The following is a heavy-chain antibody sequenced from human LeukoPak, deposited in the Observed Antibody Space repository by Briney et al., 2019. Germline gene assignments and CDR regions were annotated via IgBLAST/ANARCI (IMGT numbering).Heavy chain of an antibody. CDR1: GFTFSSYA. CDR3: AKVISLVPAAMYFDY. D-gene: IGHD2-2*01. V-gene: IGHV3-23*01. Sequence: GGSLRLSCAASGFTFSSYAMSWVRQAPGKGLEWVSAISGSGGSTYYADSVKGRFTIFRDNSRNTLYLQMNSLRAEDTAVYYCAKVISLVPAAMYFDYWGQGTLVTVSS. J-gene: IGHJ4*02. CDR2: ISGSGGST.